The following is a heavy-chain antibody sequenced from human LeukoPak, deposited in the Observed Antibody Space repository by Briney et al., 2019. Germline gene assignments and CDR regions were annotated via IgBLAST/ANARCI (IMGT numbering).Heavy chain of an antibody. J-gene: IGHJ4*02. Sequence: GGSLRLSCAASGSTFSAYAMSWFRQAPGKGLEWVANIHDDGHVRNYEDSAKGRFTISRDDARSSVYLQLRSLRAEDTALYFCARGRGWVDHWGQGTLVTVSS. CDR3: ARGRGWVDH. CDR2: IHDDGHVR. D-gene: IGHD3-16*01. CDR1: GSTFSAYA. V-gene: IGHV3-7*01.